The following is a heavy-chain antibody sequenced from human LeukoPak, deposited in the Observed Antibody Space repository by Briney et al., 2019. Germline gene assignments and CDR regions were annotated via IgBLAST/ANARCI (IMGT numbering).Heavy chain of an antibody. CDR3: ARGVGTTIGYYYYYMDV. CDR1: GYTFTSYD. Sequence: GASVKVSCKASGYTFTSYDINWVRQATGQGLEWMGWMNPSSGNTGYAQKFQGRVTMTSNTSISTAYMELSSLRSEDTAVYYCARGVGTTIGYYYYYMDVWGKGTTVTVSS. D-gene: IGHD1-26*01. J-gene: IGHJ6*03. V-gene: IGHV1-8*01. CDR2: MNPSSGNT.